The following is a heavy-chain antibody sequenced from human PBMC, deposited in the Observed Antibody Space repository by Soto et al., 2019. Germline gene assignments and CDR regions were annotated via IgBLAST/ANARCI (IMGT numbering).Heavy chain of an antibody. V-gene: IGHV3-11*06. CDR3: ARDSSYYDSSGDAFDI. CDR1: GFTFSDYY. CDR2: ISSSSSYT. Sequence: GGSLRLSCAASGFTFSDYYMSWIRQAPGKGLEWVSYISSSSSYTNYADSVKGRFTISRDNAKNSLYLQMNSLRAEDTAVYYCARDSSYYDSSGDAFDIWGKGTMVTVSS. D-gene: IGHD3-22*01. J-gene: IGHJ3*02.